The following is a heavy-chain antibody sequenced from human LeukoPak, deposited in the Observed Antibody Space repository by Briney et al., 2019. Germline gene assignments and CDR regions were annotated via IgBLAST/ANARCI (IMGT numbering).Heavy chain of an antibody. J-gene: IGHJ4*02. CDR3: AKDRCSSTSCWAPFDY. Sequence: GGSLRLSCAASGFTFSSYGMHWVRQAPGKGLEWVAFIRYDGSNKYYADSVKGRFTVSRDNSKNTLYLQMNSLRAEDTAVYYCAKDRCSSTSCWAPFDYWGQGTLVTVSS. CDR2: IRYDGSNK. V-gene: IGHV3-30*02. D-gene: IGHD2-2*01. CDR1: GFTFSSYG.